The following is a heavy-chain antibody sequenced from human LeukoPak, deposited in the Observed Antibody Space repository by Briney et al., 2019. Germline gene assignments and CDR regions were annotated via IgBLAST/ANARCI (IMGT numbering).Heavy chain of an antibody. V-gene: IGHV3-15*01. CDR2: IQSKIDGGTT. D-gene: IGHD3-10*01. CDR3: ATEYYGTLNY. Sequence: GGSLRLFCAASGFTFTNAWMSWVRQAPAKGLEWVGRIQSKIDGGTTDYAVPVKGSFTISRDDSNNTLYLQMNSLITGDTAVYFCATEYYGTLNYWGQGTLVTVSS. CDR1: GFTFTNAW. J-gene: IGHJ4*02.